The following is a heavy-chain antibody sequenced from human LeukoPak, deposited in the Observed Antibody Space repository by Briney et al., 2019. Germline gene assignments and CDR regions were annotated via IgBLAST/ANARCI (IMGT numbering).Heavy chain of an antibody. V-gene: IGHV4-59*01. CDR1: GGSISSYY. J-gene: IGHJ4*02. D-gene: IGHD3-10*01. CDR3: ARSPINKSSGSYLYYFDY. CDR2: IYYSGST. Sequence: SETLSLTCTVSGGSISSYYWSWIRQPPGKGLEWIGYIYYSGSTNYNPSLKSRVTISVDTSKNQFSLKLSSVTAADTAVYYCARSPINKSSGSYLYYFDYWGQGTLVTVSS.